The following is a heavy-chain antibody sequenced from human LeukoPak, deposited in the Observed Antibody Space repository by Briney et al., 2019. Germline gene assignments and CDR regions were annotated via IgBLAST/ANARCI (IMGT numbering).Heavy chain of an antibody. D-gene: IGHD6-19*01. V-gene: IGHV4-34*01. CDR1: GGSFSSYY. CDR2: INHSGST. J-gene: IGHJ4*02. Sequence: SETLSLTCAVYGGSFSSYYWSWLRQPPGKGLEWIGEINHSGSTNYNPSLKSRVTISVDTSKNQFSLKLSSVTAADTAVYYCARLGSGWYQQGDYWGQGTLVTVSS. CDR3: ARLGSGWYQQGDY.